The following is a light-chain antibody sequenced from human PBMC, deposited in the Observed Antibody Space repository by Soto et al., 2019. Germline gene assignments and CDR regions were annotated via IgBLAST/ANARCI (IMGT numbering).Light chain of an antibody. V-gene: IGLV2-18*02. Sequence: QSVLTQPPSVSGSPGQSVTISCTGTSSDVGNYNRVSWDQQPPGTAPKLMIYEVSNRPSGVPDRFSGSKSGNTSSLTISGLQAEDEDDYYCSSYTSSSTFVFGGGTKVTVL. CDR3: SSYTSSSTFV. CDR2: EVS. CDR1: SSDVGNYNR. J-gene: IGLJ2*01.